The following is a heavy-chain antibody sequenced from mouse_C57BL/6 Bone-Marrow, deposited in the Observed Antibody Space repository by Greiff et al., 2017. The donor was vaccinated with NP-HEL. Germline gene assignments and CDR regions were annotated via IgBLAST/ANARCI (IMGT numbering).Heavy chain of an antibody. D-gene: IGHD1-1*01. V-gene: IGHV1-75*01. CDR3: ASPLRRYYWYFDV. J-gene: IGHJ1*03. Sequence: VQLQQSGPELVKPGASVKISCKASGYTFTDYYINWVKQRPGQGLEWIGWIFPGSGSTYYNEKFKGKATLTVDKSSSTAYMLLSSLTSEASAVYVCASPLRRYYWYFDVWGTGTTVTVSA. CDR2: IFPGSGST. CDR1: GYTFTDYY.